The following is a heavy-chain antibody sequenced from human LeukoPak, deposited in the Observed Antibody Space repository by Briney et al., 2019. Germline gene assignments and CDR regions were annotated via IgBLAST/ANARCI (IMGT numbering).Heavy chain of an antibody. D-gene: IGHD5-18*01. CDR1: GGTFSSYA. CDR2: IIPIFGTA. Sequence: SVKVSCKASGGTFSSYAISWVRQAPGQGLEWMGGIIPIFGTANYAQKFQGRVTMTRDTSTSTVYMELSSLRSEDTAVYYCARDHGGRGYSYGWLSLRTDWFDPWGQGTLVTVSS. J-gene: IGHJ5*02. V-gene: IGHV1-69*05. CDR3: ARDHGGRGYSYGWLSLRTDWFDP.